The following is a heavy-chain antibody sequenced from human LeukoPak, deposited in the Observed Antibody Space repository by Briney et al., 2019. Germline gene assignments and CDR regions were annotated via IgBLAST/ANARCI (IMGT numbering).Heavy chain of an antibody. CDR2: ISAYNGNA. J-gene: IGHJ5*02. Sequence: ASVKVSCKASGYTFTSYGISWVRQAPGQGLEWMGWISAYNGNANYAQKLQGRVTMTTDTSTSTAHMELRSLRSDDTAVYYCARDQVAATWNWFDPWGQGTLVTVSS. D-gene: IGHD2-15*01. V-gene: IGHV1-18*01. CDR1: GYTFTSYG. CDR3: ARDQVAATWNWFDP.